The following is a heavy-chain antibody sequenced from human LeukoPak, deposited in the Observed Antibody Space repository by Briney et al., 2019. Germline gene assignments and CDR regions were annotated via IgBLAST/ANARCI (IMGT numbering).Heavy chain of an antibody. CDR3: AIKSTNYYDSSGIEGDY. Sequence: SLKASCKALRFIFRNYAMSGVRLALGQRLEWKKKIIPILGIANYAQKFQGRVTITADKSTSTAYMELSSLRSEDTAVYYCAIKSTNYYDSSGIEGDYWGQGTLVTVSS. D-gene: IGHD3-22*01. V-gene: IGHV1-69*04. CDR1: RFIFRNYA. J-gene: IGHJ4*02. CDR2: IIPILGIA.